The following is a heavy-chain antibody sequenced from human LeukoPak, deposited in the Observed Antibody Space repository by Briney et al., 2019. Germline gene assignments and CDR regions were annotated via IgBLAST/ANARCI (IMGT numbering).Heavy chain of an antibody. CDR3: GLGYYDILTGYSYYFDY. CDR1: GFTVSSNY. Sequence: GGSLRLSCAASGFTVSSNYMSWVRQAPGKGLEWVSVIYSGGSTYYADSVKGRFTISRDNSKNTLYLQTNSLRAEDTAVYYCGLGYYDILTGYSYYFDYWGQGTLVTVSS. J-gene: IGHJ4*02. V-gene: IGHV3-53*01. CDR2: IYSGGST. D-gene: IGHD3-9*01.